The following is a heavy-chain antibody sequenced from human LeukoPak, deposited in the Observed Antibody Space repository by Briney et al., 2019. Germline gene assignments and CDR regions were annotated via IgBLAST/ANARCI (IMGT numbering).Heavy chain of an antibody. V-gene: IGHV3-30-3*01. J-gene: IGHJ4*02. Sequence: GGSLRLSCAASGFTFSSYAMHWVRQAPGKGLEWVAVISYDGSNKYYADSVKGRFTISRDNSKNTLYLQMNSLGAEDTAVYYCAREACPYRLCYYDSSGYSLNYYFDYWGQGTLVTVSS. CDR3: AREACPYRLCYYDSSGYSLNYYFDY. CDR2: ISYDGSNK. CDR1: GFTFSSYA. D-gene: IGHD3-22*01.